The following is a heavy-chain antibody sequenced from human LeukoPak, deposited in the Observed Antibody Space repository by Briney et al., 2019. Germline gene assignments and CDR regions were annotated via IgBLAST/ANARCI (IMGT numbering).Heavy chain of an antibody. CDR1: GGSVSSSSYY. CDR3: ARLASGYFDY. Sequence: SETLSLTCTVSGGSVSSSSYYWGWIRQPPGKGLEWIGSIYYSGSTYYNPSLKSRVTISVDTSKNQFSLKLSSVTAADTAVYYCARLASGYFDYWGQGTLVTVSS. CDR2: IYYSGST. J-gene: IGHJ4*02. V-gene: IGHV4-39*01. D-gene: IGHD1-26*01.